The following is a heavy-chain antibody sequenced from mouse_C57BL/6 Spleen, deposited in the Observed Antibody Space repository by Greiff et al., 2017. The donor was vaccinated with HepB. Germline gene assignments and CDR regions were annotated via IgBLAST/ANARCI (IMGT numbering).Heavy chain of an antibody. CDR2: IYPGSGNT. Sequence: QVQLKQSGAELVRPGASVKLSCKASGYTFTDYYINWVKQRPGQGLEWIARIYPGSGNTYYNEKFKGKATLTAEKSSSTAYMQLSSLTSEDSAVYVCARWDYDGCADWGQGTLVTVSA. V-gene: IGHV1-76*01. CDR3: ARWDYDGCAD. CDR1: GYTFTDYY. J-gene: IGHJ3*01. D-gene: IGHD2-4*01.